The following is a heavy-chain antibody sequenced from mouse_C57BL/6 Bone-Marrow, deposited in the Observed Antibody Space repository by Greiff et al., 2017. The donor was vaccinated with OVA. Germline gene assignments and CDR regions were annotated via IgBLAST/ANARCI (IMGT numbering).Heavy chain of an antibody. CDR3: ASASWVYAMDY. D-gene: IGHD4-1*01. CDR2: ISDGGSDT. CDR1: GFTFSSYA. J-gene: IGHJ4*01. Sequence: EVKLVESGGGLVKPGGSLKLSCAASGFTFSSYAMSWVRQTPEKRLEWVGTISDGGSDTNYPDNVKGRSTISRDNAKNNLYLQMSHLKSEDTAMYYCASASWVYAMDYWGQGTSVTVSS. V-gene: IGHV5-4*03.